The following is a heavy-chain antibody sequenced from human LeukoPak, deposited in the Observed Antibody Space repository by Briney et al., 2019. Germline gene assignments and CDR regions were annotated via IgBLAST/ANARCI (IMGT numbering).Heavy chain of an antibody. V-gene: IGHV4-38-2*01. CDR3: ARFGIFGEPEDAFDI. CDR1: GYSISSGYY. J-gene: IGHJ3*02. CDR2: IYQSGST. D-gene: IGHD3-3*01. Sequence: SETLSLTCAVSGYSISSGYYWGWIRQPPGKGLEWIGSIYQSGSTYYNPSLESRVTTSVDTFKNQFSLKLSSVTAADTAVYFCARFGIFGEPEDAFDIWGQGTMVTVSS.